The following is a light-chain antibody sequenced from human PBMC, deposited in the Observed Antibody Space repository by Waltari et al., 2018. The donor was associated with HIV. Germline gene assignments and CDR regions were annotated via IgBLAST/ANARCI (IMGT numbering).Light chain of an antibody. CDR3: SSYTTSRTVV. CDR1: SSDVGGSTY. CDR2: DVT. J-gene: IGLJ2*01. V-gene: IGLV2-14*03. Sequence: QSALTQPASVSGSPGQSIPISCTGPSSDVGGSTYVSWYQQHPGKAPNLMVYDVTNRPSGVSNRFSGSKSGNTAFLTISGLQAEDEADYYCSSYTTSRTVVFGGGTKLTVL.